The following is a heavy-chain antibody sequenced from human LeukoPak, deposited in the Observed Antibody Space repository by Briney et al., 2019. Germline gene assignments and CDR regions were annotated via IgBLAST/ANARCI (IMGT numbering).Heavy chain of an antibody. CDR2: IYTTGTA. V-gene: IGHV4-4*07. Sequence: SETLSLTCTVSGDLISGSYWSWIRQPAGKGLEWIGRIYTTGTANYNPSLTSRVTMSVDTSKKQLSLKLNSVTAADTAVYYCATVGGEGGFLHYWGQGILVAVSS. CDR3: ATVGGEGGFLHY. CDR1: GDLISGSY. D-gene: IGHD7-27*01. J-gene: IGHJ4*02.